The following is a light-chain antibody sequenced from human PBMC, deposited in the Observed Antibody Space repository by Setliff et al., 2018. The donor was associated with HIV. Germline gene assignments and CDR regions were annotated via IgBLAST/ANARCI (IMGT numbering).Light chain of an antibody. CDR2: DVS. J-gene: IGLJ1*01. CDR1: SGDVGGYNY. Sequence: ALTQPASVSGSPGQSITISCPGTSGDVGGYNYVSWYQQHPGKAPKFMIYDVSKRPSGVSNRFSGSKSGNTASLTISGLQAEDEADYYCSSYTSSSTYGFGTGTKVTVL. CDR3: SSYTSSSTYG. V-gene: IGLV2-14*01.